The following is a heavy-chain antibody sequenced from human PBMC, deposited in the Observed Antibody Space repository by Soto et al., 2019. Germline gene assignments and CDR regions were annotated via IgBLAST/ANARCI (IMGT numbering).Heavy chain of an antibody. J-gene: IGHJ5*02. V-gene: IGHV3-23*01. CDR2: ISGSGGST. CDR1: GFTFSSYA. CDR3: AKGCGPYNWNYTRPWFDP. D-gene: IGHD1-7*01. Sequence: GGSLRLSCAASGFTFSSYAMSWVRQAPGKGLEWVSAISGSGGSTYYADSVKGRFTISRDNSKNTLYLQMNSLRAEDTAVYYCAKGCGPYNWNYTRPWFDPWGQGTLVTVSS.